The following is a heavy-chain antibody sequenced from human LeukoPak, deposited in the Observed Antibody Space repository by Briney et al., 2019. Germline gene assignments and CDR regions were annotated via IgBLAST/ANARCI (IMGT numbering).Heavy chain of an antibody. D-gene: IGHD4-11*01. J-gene: IGHJ4*02. CDR2: IYNTGST. Sequence: SETLSLTCGVSGYFVSSGYYWGWIRQPPGKGLEWIGNIYNTGSTYYNPSLKSRVTISVDPSNNQFSLKLSSVTSADTAVYYCASRTTVTNALSFDYWGQGSLVIVSS. CDR3: ASRTTVTNALSFDY. V-gene: IGHV4-38-2*01. CDR1: GYFVSSGYY.